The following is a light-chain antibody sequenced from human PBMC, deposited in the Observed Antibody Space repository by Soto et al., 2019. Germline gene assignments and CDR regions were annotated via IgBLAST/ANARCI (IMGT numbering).Light chain of an antibody. V-gene: IGLV2-14*01. CDR3: SSFTTTAILVV. CDR2: EVS. J-gene: IGLJ2*01. Sequence: QSALTQPASVSGSPGQSITISCTGTSSDVGAYNSVSWYQQHPGKAPKLMIYEVSNRPLGVSNRFSGYKSGNTASLTISGLQVEDEADYFCSSFTTTAILVVFGGRTKLTVL. CDR1: SSDVGAYNS.